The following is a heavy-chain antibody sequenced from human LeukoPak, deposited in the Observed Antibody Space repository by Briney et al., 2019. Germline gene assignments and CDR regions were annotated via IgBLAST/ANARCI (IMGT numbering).Heavy chain of an antibody. CDR3: AREDAEVFDY. V-gene: IGHV4-59*01. CDR2: IYYSGST. Sequence: PSETLSLTCTVSGGSISSYYWSWIRQPPGKGLEWIGYIYYSGSTNYTPSLKSRVTISVDTSKNQFSLKLSSVTAADTAVYYCAREDAEVFDYWGQGTLVTVSS. J-gene: IGHJ4*02. D-gene: IGHD2-8*01. CDR1: GGSISSYY.